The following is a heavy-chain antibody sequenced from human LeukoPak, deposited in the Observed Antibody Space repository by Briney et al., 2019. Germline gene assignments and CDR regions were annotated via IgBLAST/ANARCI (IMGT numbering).Heavy chain of an antibody. V-gene: IGHV4-31*03. CDR1: GGSISSGGYY. D-gene: IGHD3-10*01. J-gene: IGHJ4*02. CDR2: IYYSGST. CDR3: ARAVALWFGELSSFDY. Sequence: SQTLSLTCTVSGGSISSGGYYWSWIRQHPGKGLEWIGYIYYSGSTYYNPSLKSRVTISVDTSKNQFSLKLSSVTAADTAVYYCARAVALWFGELSSFDYWGQGTLVTVSS.